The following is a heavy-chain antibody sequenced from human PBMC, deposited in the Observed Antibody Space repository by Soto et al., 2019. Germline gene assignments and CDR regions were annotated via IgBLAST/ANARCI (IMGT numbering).Heavy chain of an antibody. D-gene: IGHD3-22*01. CDR2: IYHGGST. V-gene: IGHV4-38-2*01. J-gene: IGHJ5*02. CDR3: ARVGPWVPYYYDSSPYTFENWFDP. CDR1: GYSISSGYY. Sequence: SETLSLTSAVSGYSISSGYYWGWLRQPPGKGLEWIGGIYHGGSTYYNPSLNSRVTLSIDMTNNHVSLILHSVTAADTAVYYCARVGPWVPYYYDSSPYTFENWFDPWGQGTLVTVSS.